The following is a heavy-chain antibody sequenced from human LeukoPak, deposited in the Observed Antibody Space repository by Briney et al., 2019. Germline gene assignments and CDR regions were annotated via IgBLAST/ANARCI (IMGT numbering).Heavy chain of an antibody. D-gene: IGHD5-18*01. J-gene: IGHJ4*02. V-gene: IGHV4-34*01. CDR3: ARDRYRGYSYGFPDY. Sequence: SSETLSLTCTVSGGSISSYYWSWIRQPPGKGLEWIGEINHSGSTNYNPSLKSRVTISVDTSKNQFSLKLSSVTAADTAVYYCARDRYRGYSYGFPDYWGQGTLVTVSS. CDR2: INHSGST. CDR1: GGSISSYY.